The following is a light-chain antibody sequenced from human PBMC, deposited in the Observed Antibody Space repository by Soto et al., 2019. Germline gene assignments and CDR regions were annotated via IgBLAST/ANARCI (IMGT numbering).Light chain of an antibody. V-gene: IGKV1-5*03. CDR2: KAS. Sequence: DIQMTQSPSTLSASVGDRVTITCRASQSITSWLAWYQQKPGKAPNLLIYKASSLEGGVPSRFSGSGSVTEFTLTISSLQPDDFATYYCQQYNSYPWTFGQGTKVEIK. J-gene: IGKJ1*01. CDR1: QSITSW. CDR3: QQYNSYPWT.